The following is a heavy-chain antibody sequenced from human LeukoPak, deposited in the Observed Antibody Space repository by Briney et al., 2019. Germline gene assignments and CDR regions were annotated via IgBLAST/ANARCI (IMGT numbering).Heavy chain of an antibody. V-gene: IGHV1-2*02. D-gene: IGHD2-2*01. CDR2: INTNSGGT. CDR3: ARRPDYCRSTSCSVGPVFDP. J-gene: IGHJ5*02. CDR1: GYTFTDYY. Sequence: ASVKVSCKASGYTFTDYYIHWVRQAPGQGLEWMGWINTNSGGTNYVQKFQGRVTMTRDTSISTAYMELSRLRSDDTAVYYCARRPDYCRSTSCSVGPVFDPWGQGTLVTVSS.